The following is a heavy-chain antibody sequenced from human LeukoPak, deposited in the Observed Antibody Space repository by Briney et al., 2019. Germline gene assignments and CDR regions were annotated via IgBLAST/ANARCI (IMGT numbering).Heavy chain of an antibody. Sequence: SETLSLTCTVSGGSISSYYWSWIRQPPGKGLEWIGYIYYSGSTNYNPSLKSRVTISVDTSKNQFSLKLSSVTAADTAVYYCARGLGYNLEYYFDYWGQGTLVTVSS. D-gene: IGHD5-24*01. J-gene: IGHJ4*02. V-gene: IGHV4-59*01. CDR3: ARGLGYNLEYYFDY. CDR2: IYYSGST. CDR1: GGSISSYY.